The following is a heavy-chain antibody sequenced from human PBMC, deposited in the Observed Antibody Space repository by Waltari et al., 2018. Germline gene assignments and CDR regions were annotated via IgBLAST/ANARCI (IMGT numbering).Heavy chain of an antibody. D-gene: IGHD3-16*01. J-gene: IGHJ5*02. Sequence: QLQLQESGPGLVKPSETLSLTCTVSGGSLSSTSYYWGWIRQPPGQGLEWIGSFYYGGKTYYNPSLQSRITISVDTSKNQFSLKLNSVTAADTAVYYCARPCCVGGGALLSLDLWGQGTLVTVSS. CDR2: FYYGGKT. CDR1: GGSLSSTSYY. V-gene: IGHV4-39*01. CDR3: ARPCCVGGGALLSLDL.